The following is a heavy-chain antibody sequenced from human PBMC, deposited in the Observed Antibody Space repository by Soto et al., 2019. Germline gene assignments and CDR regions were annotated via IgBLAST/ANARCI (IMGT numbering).Heavy chain of an antibody. CDR2: IYYSGST. D-gene: IGHD5-18*01. Sequence: SETLSLTCTVSGGSISSYYWSWIRQPPGKGLEWIGYIYYSGSTNYNPSLKSRVTISVDASKNQFSLKLSSVTAADTAVYYCARGLQLWTLDYWGQGTLVTVSS. V-gene: IGHV4-59*01. CDR1: GGSISSYY. CDR3: ARGLQLWTLDY. J-gene: IGHJ4*02.